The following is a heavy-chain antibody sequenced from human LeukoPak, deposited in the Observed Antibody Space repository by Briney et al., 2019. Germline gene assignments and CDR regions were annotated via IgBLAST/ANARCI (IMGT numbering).Heavy chain of an antibody. CDR3: ARCYGSGRWALDI. CDR2: FDPEDGET. CDR1: GYTLTELS. J-gene: IGHJ3*02. Sequence: GASVKVSCKVSGYTLTELSMHWVRQAPGKGLEWMGGFDPEDGETIYAQKFQGRVTMTTDKFTSTAYMELRSLRSDDTAVYYCARCYGSGRWALDIWGQGTMVTVSS. V-gene: IGHV1-24*01. D-gene: IGHD3-10*01.